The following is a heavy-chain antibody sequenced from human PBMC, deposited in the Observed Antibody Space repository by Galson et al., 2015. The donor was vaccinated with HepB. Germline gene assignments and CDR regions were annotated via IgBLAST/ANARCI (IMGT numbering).Heavy chain of an antibody. J-gene: IGHJ6*02. V-gene: IGHV3-23*01. CDR2: IGGGDGST. D-gene: IGHD5-24*01. Sequence: SLRLSCATSGFIFSSYDMSWVRQAPGKGLEWVSTIGGGDGSTYYADSVKGRFTISRDNSKNTLSLQMNSVRAEDTAIYYCAKRMAPYYGRDVWGQGTTVTVSS. CDR1: GFIFSSYD. CDR3: AKRMAPYYGRDV.